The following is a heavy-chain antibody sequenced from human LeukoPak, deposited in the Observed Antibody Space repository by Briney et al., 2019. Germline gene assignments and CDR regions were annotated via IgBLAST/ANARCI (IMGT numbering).Heavy chain of an antibody. CDR2: ISSSISTI. Sequence: GGSLRLSCAASGFTFNTYSMNWVRQAPGKGLEWVSYISSSISTIYYGDSVKGRFTISRDNDKNSLYLQMKSLRAEDTAVYYCARSLTYYGDYGDAAFDIWGKGKMVPVFS. CDR1: GFTFNTYS. J-gene: IGHJ3*02. CDR3: ARSLTYYGDYGDAAFDI. D-gene: IGHD4-17*01. V-gene: IGHV3-48*01.